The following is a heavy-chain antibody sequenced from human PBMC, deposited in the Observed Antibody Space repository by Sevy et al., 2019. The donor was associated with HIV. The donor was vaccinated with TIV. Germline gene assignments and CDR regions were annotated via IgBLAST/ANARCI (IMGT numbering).Heavy chain of an antibody. Sequence: GGSLRLSCAASGFTFSSYAIHWVRQAPGKGLEWVAVIWYDGTNEYYADSAKGRFTISRDNSKNTQYLQMNSLRAEDTAVYYCAREGLLEWLFSFDYWGQGTLVTVSS. CDR1: GFTFSSYA. CDR3: AREGLLEWLFSFDY. CDR2: IWYDGTNE. J-gene: IGHJ4*02. D-gene: IGHD3-3*01. V-gene: IGHV3-33*01.